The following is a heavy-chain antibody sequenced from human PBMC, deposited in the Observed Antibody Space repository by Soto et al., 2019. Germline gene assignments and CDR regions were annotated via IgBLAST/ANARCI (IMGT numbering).Heavy chain of an antibody. J-gene: IGHJ6*02. CDR3: ARVSAALLWFGELAYNTGYGMDV. V-gene: IGHV1-8*01. CDR1: GYTFTSYD. D-gene: IGHD3-10*01. Sequence: ASVKVSCKTSGYTFTSYDINWVRQATGQGLEWMGWMNPNSGNTGYAQKFQGRVTMTRNTSISTAYMELSSLRSEDTAVYYCARVSAALLWFGELAYNTGYGMDVWGQGTTVTVSS. CDR2: MNPNSGNT.